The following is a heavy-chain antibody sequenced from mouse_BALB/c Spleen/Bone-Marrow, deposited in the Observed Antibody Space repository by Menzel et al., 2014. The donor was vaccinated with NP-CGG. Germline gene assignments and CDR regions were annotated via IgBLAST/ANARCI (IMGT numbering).Heavy chain of an antibody. Sequence: SVKLSCTASGFNIKDTYMHWVKQRPEQGLEWIGRIDPANGNTKYDPRFQGKATITADTSSNKAYLQLSSLTSEDTAVYYCATDSSGYLDYWGQGTSFSVSS. CDR2: IDPANGNT. V-gene: IGHV14-3*02. CDR3: ATDSSGYLDY. D-gene: IGHD3-2*01. J-gene: IGHJ2*02. CDR1: GFNIKDTY.